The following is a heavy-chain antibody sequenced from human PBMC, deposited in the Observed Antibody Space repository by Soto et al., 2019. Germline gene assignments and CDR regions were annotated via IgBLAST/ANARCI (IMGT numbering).Heavy chain of an antibody. CDR1: GFTFSSCA. CDR3: AREGLVLVPTTVNSDYYYYAMDV. V-gene: IGHV3-23*01. Sequence: PGGSLRLSCAASGFTFSSCAMGWVRQAPGKGLEWVSDIIDSGGSTYYADSVKGRFTISRDNSTSTAYMELSSLRSEDTAVYYCAREGLVLVPTTVNSDYYYYAMDVWGQGTTVTVSS. D-gene: IGHD2-2*01. CDR2: IIDSGGST. J-gene: IGHJ6*02.